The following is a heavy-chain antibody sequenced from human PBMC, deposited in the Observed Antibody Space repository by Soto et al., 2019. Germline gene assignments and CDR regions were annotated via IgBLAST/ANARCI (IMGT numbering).Heavy chain of an antibody. V-gene: IGHV1-3*01. J-gene: IGHJ4*02. Sequence: ASVKVSCKASGYTFTSYAMHWVRQAPGQALEWMGWINAGNGNTKYSQKFQGRVTITRDTSASTAYMELSSLRSEDTAVYYCARLGATIFGVVIIGYFGYWGQGTLVTVSS. CDR2: INAGNGNT. CDR1: GYTFTSYA. D-gene: IGHD3-3*01. CDR3: ARLGATIFGVVIIGYFGY.